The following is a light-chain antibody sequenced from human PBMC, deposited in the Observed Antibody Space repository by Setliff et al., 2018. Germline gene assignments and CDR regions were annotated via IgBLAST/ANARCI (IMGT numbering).Light chain of an antibody. Sequence: ALTQPASVSGSPGQSITISCTGTSNDVGGYDYVSWYQQYPGKAPKLIIYEVSKRPSGGSDRFSGSKSGNTASLTISGLQAEDEADYYCNSYTRRGTYVFGIGTKGTVL. CDR1: SNDVGGYDY. J-gene: IGLJ1*01. CDR3: NSYTRRGTYV. V-gene: IGLV2-14*01. CDR2: EVS.